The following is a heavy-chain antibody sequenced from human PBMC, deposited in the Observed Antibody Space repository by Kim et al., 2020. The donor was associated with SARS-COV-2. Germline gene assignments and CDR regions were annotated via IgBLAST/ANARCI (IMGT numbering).Heavy chain of an antibody. CDR3: ASFENQLLLGAFDI. D-gene: IGHD2-2*01. Sequence: QKFQGRVTITRDTSASTAYMELSSLRSEDTAVYYCASFENQLLLGAFDIWGQGTMVTVSS. V-gene: IGHV1-3*01. J-gene: IGHJ3*02.